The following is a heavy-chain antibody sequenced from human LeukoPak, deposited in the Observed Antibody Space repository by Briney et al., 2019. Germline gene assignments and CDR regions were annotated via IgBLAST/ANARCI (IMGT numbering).Heavy chain of an antibody. Sequence: SETLSLTCTVSGGSISSYYWSWIRQPAGKGLEWIGRIYTSGSTYYNPSLKSRVTISVDTSKNQFSLKLSSVTAADTAVYYCASYSSSWYISGFFDYWGQETLVTVSS. V-gene: IGHV4-4*07. CDR1: GGSISSYY. D-gene: IGHD6-13*01. J-gene: IGHJ4*02. CDR3: ASYSSSWYISGFFDY. CDR2: IYTSGST.